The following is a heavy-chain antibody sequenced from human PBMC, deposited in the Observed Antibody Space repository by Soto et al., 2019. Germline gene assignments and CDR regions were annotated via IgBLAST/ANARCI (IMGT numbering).Heavy chain of an antibody. V-gene: IGHV3-72*01. CDR3: ATTYSYVLDV. CDR2: SKNKANSYIT. CDR1: GFTFSDHY. J-gene: IGHJ6*02. Sequence: EVQLVESGGGLVQPGGSLRLSCAASGFTFSDHYMDWVRQAPGKGLEWVGRSKNKANSYITEYAASVKGRFTISRDDSNNSLHLQMNSLKTEDTAVYYCATTYSYVLDVWGQGTTVTVSS.